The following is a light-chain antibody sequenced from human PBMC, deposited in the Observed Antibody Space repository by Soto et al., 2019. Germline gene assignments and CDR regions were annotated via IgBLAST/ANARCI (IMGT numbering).Light chain of an antibody. CDR3: SSYTSSSPLV. CDR2: DVS. Sequence: QSVLTQPASVSGSPGQSITISCTGTSSDVGGYNYVSWYQQHPGKAPKLMIYDVSNRPSGVSNRFSGSKSGNTASLTISGPQAEDEVDYYCSSYTSSSPLVFGGGTKLTVL. J-gene: IGLJ2*01. CDR1: SSDVGGYNY. V-gene: IGLV2-14*01.